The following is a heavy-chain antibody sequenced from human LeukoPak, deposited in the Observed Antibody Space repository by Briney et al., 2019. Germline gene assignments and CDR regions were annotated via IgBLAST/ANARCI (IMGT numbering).Heavy chain of an antibody. CDR1: GFTFSSYG. D-gene: IGHD6-19*01. V-gene: IGHV3-66*01. CDR3: ARDPYNSIDY. Sequence: PGGSLRLSCAASGFTFSSYGMHWVRQAPGKGLEWVSVIYSGGSTYYADSVKGRFTISRDNSKNTLYLQMNSLRAEDTAVYYCARDPYNSIDYWGQGTLVTVSS. J-gene: IGHJ4*02. CDR2: IYSGGST.